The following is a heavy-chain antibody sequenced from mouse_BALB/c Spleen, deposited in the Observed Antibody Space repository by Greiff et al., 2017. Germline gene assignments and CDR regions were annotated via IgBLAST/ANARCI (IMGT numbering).Heavy chain of an antibody. J-gene: IGHJ4*01. V-gene: IGHV5-6-5*01. D-gene: IGHD1-2*01. CDR3: ARGRTTATAMDY. CDR2: ISSGGST. Sequence: EVHLVESGGGLVKPGGSLKLSCAASGFTFSSYAMSWVRQTPEKRLEWVASISSGGSTYYPDSVKGRFTISRDNARNILYLQMSNLRSEDTAMYYCARGRTTATAMDYWGQGTSVTVSS. CDR1: GFTFSSYA.